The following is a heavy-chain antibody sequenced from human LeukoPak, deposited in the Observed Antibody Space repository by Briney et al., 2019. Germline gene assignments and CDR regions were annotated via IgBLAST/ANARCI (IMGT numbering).Heavy chain of an antibody. D-gene: IGHD6-19*01. V-gene: IGHV1-69*04. Sequence: AASVKVSCKASGGTFSSYAISWVRQAPGQGLEWMGRIIPILGIANYAQKFQGRVAITADKSTSTAYMKLRSLRSDDTAVYYCARPRGAVAGNGMDVWGQGTTVTVSS. CDR2: IIPILGIA. CDR1: GGTFSSYA. J-gene: IGHJ6*02. CDR3: ARPRGAVAGNGMDV.